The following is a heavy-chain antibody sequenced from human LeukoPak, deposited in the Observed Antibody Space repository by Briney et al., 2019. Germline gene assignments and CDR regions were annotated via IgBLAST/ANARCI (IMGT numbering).Heavy chain of an antibody. CDR1: GGSISSYY. V-gene: IGHV4-59*01. CDR2: IYYSGST. CDR3: ARSGLDSRYYFGMDV. J-gene: IGHJ6*02. D-gene: IGHD5-12*01. Sequence: PSETLSLTCTVSGGSISSYYWSWIRQPPGGGPEWNGYIYYSGSTNYNPSLKRRVTISLDTSKSQFSLKLRSVTAADTAVYYCARSGLDSRYYFGMDVWGQGTTVTVSS.